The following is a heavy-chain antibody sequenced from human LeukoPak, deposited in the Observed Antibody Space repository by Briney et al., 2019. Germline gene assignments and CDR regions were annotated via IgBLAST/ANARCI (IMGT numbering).Heavy chain of an antibody. J-gene: IGHJ5*02. CDR1: GYTFTGYY. CDR3: ARVRFSYISELNWFDP. D-gene: IGHD1-26*01. CDR2: ISAYNGDT. V-gene: IGHV1-18*04. Sequence: ASVKVSCKASGYTFTGYYIHWVRRAPGQGLEWMGWISAYNGDTNYAQKFQGRVTMTTDTSTTTAYMELRSLTSDDTAVYFCARVRFSYISELNWFDPWGQGTLVTVSS.